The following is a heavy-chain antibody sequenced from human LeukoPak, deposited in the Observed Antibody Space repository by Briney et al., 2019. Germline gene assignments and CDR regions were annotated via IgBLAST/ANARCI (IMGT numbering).Heavy chain of an antibody. CDR3: ARDFGGQWELLPFY. V-gene: IGHV3-30-3*01. CDR1: GFTFSSYA. D-gene: IGHD1-26*01. J-gene: IGHJ4*02. CDR2: ISYDGSNK. Sequence: PGGSLRLSCAASGFTFSSYAMHWVRQAPGKGLEWVAVISYDGSNKYYADSVKGRFTISRDNSKNTLYLQMNSLRAEDTAVYYCARDFGGQWELLPFYWGQGTLVTVSS.